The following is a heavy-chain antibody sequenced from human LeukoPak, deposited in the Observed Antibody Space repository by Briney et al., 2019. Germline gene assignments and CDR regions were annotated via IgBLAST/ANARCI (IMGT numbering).Heavy chain of an antibody. CDR3: ARVSYYDSSGHWDY. V-gene: IGHV3-20*04. Sequence: GSLRLSCAASGFTFDDYGMSWVRQAPGKGLGGVSGINWNGGSTGYADSVKGRFTISRDNAKNSLYLQMNSLRAEDTALYYCARVSYYDSSGHWDYWGQGTLVTVSS. J-gene: IGHJ4*02. CDR2: INWNGGST. D-gene: IGHD3-22*01. CDR1: GFTFDDYG.